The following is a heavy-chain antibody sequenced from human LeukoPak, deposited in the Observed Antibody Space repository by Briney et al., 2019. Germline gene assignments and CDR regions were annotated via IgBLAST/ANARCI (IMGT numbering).Heavy chain of an antibody. CDR2: ISYDGSNK. J-gene: IGHJ1*01. CDR1: GFTFSSYA. D-gene: IGHD3-10*01. CDR3: ATNIMVRVQH. V-gene: IGHV3-30-3*01. Sequence: GGSLRLSCAASGFTFSSYAMHWVRQAPGKGLEWVAVISYDGSNKYYADSVKGRFTISRDNSKNTLYLQMNSLRAEDTAVYYCATNIMVRVQHWGQGTLVTVSS.